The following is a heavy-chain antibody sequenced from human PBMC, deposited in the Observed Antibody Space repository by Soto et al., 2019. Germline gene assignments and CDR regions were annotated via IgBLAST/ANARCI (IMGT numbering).Heavy chain of an antibody. J-gene: IGHJ5*02. CDR2: ISAYNGAT. CDR1: GYTCSNYG. Sequence: QVHLVQSVAEVKKPGASVKVSCKASGYTCSNYGITRVRQAPGQGLEWMGWISAYNGATSYAQKFQGRVTMTTDTSTTTAYMELRSLTSDDTALYFCARGVAVIAATPPQENNWFDPWGQGTLVTVSS. V-gene: IGHV1-18*01. D-gene: IGHD2-15*01. CDR3: ARGVAVIAATPPQENNWFDP.